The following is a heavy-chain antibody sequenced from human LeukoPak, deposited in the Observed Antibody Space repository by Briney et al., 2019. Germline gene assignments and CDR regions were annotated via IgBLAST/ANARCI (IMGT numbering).Heavy chain of an antibody. V-gene: IGHV5-51*01. D-gene: IGHD3-22*01. CDR1: GYSFTSYW. J-gene: IGHJ3*02. CDR2: IYPGDSDT. Sequence: PGESLKISCKGSGYSFTSYWIGWVRQMPGKGLEWMGIIYPGDSDTRYSPSFQGQVTTSADKSISTAYLQWSSLKASDTAMYYCARRIVGIYDSSGYPHDAFDIWGQGTMVTVSS. CDR3: ARRIVGIYDSSGYPHDAFDI.